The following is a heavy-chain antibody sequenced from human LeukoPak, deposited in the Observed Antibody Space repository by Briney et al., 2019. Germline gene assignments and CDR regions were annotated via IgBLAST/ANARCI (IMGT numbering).Heavy chain of an antibody. CDR2: INTGNGNT. Sequence: ASVKVSCKASGYTFTTYAVHWVRQAPGQRLEWMGWINTGNGNTKYSQKFQDRVTITRDTSASTPYMELSSLRSEDTAVYYCAKVYSQYCSGGSCYFDYWGRGTLVTVSS. V-gene: IGHV1-3*04. CDR1: GYTFTTYA. CDR3: AKVYSQYCSGGSCYFDY. J-gene: IGHJ4*02. D-gene: IGHD2-15*01.